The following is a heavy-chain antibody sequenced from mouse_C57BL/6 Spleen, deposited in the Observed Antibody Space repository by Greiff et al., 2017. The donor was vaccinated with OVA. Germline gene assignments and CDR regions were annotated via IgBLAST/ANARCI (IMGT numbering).Heavy chain of an antibody. Sequence: EVQLVESGGDLVKPGGSLKLSCAASGFTFSSYGMSWVRQTPDKRLEWVATISSGGSYTYYPDSVKGRFTISRANAKNTLYLQMSSLKSEDTAMXYCARSTYYGSSPPRWYFDVWGTGTTVTVSS. CDR3: ARSTYYGSSPPRWYFDV. CDR1: GFTFSSYG. CDR2: ISSGGSYT. J-gene: IGHJ1*03. D-gene: IGHD1-1*01. V-gene: IGHV5-6*01.